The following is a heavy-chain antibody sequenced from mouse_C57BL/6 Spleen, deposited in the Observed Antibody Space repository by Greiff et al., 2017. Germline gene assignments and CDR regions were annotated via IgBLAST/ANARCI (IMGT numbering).Heavy chain of an antibody. CDR3: ARGLRRTFLDFDY. Sequence: VQLQQPGAELVMPGASVKLSCKASGYTFNSYWMHWVKQRPGQGLEWIGEIDPSDSYTNYNQKFKGKSTLTVDKSSSTAYMQLSSLTSEDSAVYYGARGLRRTFLDFDYWGQGTTLTVSS. CDR2: IDPSDSYT. J-gene: IGHJ2*01. CDR1: GYTFNSYW. D-gene: IGHD2-4*01. V-gene: IGHV1-69*01.